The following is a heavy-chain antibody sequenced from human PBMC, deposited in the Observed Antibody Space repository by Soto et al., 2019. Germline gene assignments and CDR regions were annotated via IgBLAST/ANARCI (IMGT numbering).Heavy chain of an antibody. J-gene: IGHJ4*02. CDR3: ARGLDECPSH. Sequence: SETLSLTCAVYGGSFSGYYWSWIRQPPGKGLEWIGEINHSGSTNYNPSLKSRVTISVDTSKNQFSLKLSSVTAADTAVYYCARGLDECPSHWGQGTQVTVPQ. CDR2: INHSGST. D-gene: IGHD3-3*01. V-gene: IGHV4-34*01. CDR1: GGSFSGYY.